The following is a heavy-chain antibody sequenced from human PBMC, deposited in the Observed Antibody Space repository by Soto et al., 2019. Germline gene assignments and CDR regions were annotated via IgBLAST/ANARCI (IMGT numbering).Heavy chain of an antibody. J-gene: IGHJ4*02. CDR2: INAGDGNT. D-gene: IGHD5-12*01. Sequence: QVQLVQSGAEVKKPGASVKVSCKASGYTFTTYAMHWVRQAPGQRLEWMGWINAGDGNTKYSQKFQGRVSITRDTSASTAYMELSSLISEDTAVYCCARVLVGNSGYGYYDYWGQGTLVTVSS. CDR1: GYTFTTYA. V-gene: IGHV1-3*01. CDR3: ARVLVGNSGYGYYDY.